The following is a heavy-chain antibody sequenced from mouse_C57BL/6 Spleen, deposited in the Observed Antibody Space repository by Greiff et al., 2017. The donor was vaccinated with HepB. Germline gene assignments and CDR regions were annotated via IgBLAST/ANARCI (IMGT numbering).Heavy chain of an antibody. J-gene: IGHJ2*01. Sequence: QVQLQQPGAELVRPGSSVKLSCKASGYTFTSYWMDWVKQRPGQGLEWIGNIYPSDSETHYNQKFKDKATLTVDKSSSTAYMQLSSLASEDSAVYYCARRGPEGDYWGQGTTLTVSS. CDR1: GYTFTSYW. CDR2: IYPSDSET. CDR3: ARRGPEGDY. V-gene: IGHV1-61*01.